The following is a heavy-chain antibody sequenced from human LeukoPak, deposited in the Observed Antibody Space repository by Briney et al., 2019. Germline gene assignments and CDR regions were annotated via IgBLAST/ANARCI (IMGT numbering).Heavy chain of an antibody. CDR2: IYSGGST. D-gene: IGHD1-26*01. CDR3: ARDNNKWERGGYYYYGMDV. CDR1: GFTFSSYW. Sequence: GGSLRLSCAASGFTFSSYWMSWVRQAPGKGLEWVSVIYSGGSTYYADSVKGRFTISRDNSKNTLYLQMNSLRAEDTAVYYCARDNNKWERGGYYYYGMDVWGQGTTVTVSS. J-gene: IGHJ6*02. V-gene: IGHV3-66*01.